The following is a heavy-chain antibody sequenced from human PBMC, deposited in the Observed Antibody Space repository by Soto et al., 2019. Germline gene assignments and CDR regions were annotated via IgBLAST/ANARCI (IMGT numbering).Heavy chain of an antibody. Sequence: ASVKVSCKASGYTFTNHAIHWVRQAPGQGLEWMGWINTGTDNTKYSQKFQGRVTIIRDTSASTVYMELSSLGSEDTAVYYCARDRSYWFDPWGQGTLVTVSS. CDR1: GYTFTNHA. CDR3: ARDRSYWFDP. V-gene: IGHV1-3*04. D-gene: IGHD3-10*01. CDR2: INTGTDNT. J-gene: IGHJ5*02.